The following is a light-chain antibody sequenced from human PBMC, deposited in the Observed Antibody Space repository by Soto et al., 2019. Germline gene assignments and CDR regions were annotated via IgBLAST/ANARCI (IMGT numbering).Light chain of an antibody. CDR1: SGHSNYA. CDR3: QTWGSGIVV. Sequence: QPVLTQSPSASASLGASVKLTCTLSSGHSNYAIAWHQQQSEKGPRYLMKLNSDGSHSKGDGIPDRFSGSSSGAERYLTIPSLQSEDEADYDCQTWGSGIVVFGGGTKLTVL. J-gene: IGLJ2*01. CDR2: LNSDGSH. V-gene: IGLV4-69*01.